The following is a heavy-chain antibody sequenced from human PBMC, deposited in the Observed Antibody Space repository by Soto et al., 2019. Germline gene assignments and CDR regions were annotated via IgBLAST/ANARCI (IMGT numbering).Heavy chain of an antibody. D-gene: IGHD3-22*01. J-gene: IGHJ4*02. CDR1: GYTFTSYA. Sequence: ASVKVSCKASGYTFTSYAMHWVRQAPGQRLEWMGWINAGNGNTKYSQKFQGRVTITRDTSASTAYMELSSLRSEDTAVYYCARVGSSGYTCFDYWGQGTLVTVSS. V-gene: IGHV1-3*01. CDR2: INAGNGNT. CDR3: ARVGSSGYTCFDY.